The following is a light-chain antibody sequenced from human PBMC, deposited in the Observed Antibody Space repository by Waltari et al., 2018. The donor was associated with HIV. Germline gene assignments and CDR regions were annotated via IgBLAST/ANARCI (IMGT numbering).Light chain of an antibody. CDR3: SSYTSSSTLLYV. V-gene: IGLV2-14*03. J-gene: IGLJ1*01. Sequence: QSALTQHASVSGSPGQSITLSCTRTSRAVGGSNYVPWYQQHPGKAPKLMIYDVSNLPAGVSNRFSGSKSGNTASLTISGLQAEDEADYYCSSYTSSSTLLYVFGTGTKVTVL. CDR1: SRAVGGSNY. CDR2: DVS.